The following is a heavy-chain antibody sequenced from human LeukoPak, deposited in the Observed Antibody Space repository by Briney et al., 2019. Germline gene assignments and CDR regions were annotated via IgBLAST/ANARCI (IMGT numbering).Heavy chain of an antibody. Sequence: PGGSLRLSCAASGCTFSSYWLSWVRQAPGKGLEWVANIKQDGSEKYYVDSVKGRFTISRDNAKNSLYLQMNSLRAEDTAVYYCARDGYYGSGSYYYYYMDVWGKGTTVTISS. D-gene: IGHD3-10*01. CDR1: GCTFSSYW. V-gene: IGHV3-7*01. CDR3: ARDGYYGSGSYYYYYMDV. CDR2: IKQDGSEK. J-gene: IGHJ6*03.